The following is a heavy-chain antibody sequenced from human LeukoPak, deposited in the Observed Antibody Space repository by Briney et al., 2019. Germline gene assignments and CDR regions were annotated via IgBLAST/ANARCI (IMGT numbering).Heavy chain of an antibody. J-gene: IGHJ3*02. CDR2: IYYSGST. V-gene: IGHV4-59*01. CDR1: GGSISSYY. Sequence: SETLSLTCTVSGGSISSYYWSWIRQPPGKGLERIGYIYYSGSTNYNPSLKSRVTISVDTSKNQFSLKLSSVTAADTAVYYCARVVAVAVGYDAFDIWGQGTMVTVSS. CDR3: ARVVAVAVGYDAFDI. D-gene: IGHD6-13*01.